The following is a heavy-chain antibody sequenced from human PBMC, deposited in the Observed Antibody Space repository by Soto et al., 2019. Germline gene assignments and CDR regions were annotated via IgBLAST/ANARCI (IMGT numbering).Heavy chain of an antibody. Sequence: ASVKVSCKASGYTFTSYDINWVRQATGQGLEWMGWMNPNSGNTGYAQKFQGRVTMTRNTSISTAYMELSSLRSEDTAVYYCARGFYYYDSSGYYLVRAFDIWGRGTMVTVSS. V-gene: IGHV1-8*01. CDR2: MNPNSGNT. CDR3: ARGFYYYDSSGYYLVRAFDI. J-gene: IGHJ3*02. D-gene: IGHD3-22*01. CDR1: GYTFTSYD.